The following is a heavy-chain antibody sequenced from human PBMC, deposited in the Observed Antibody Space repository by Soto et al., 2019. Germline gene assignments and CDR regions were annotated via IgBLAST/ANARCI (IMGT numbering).Heavy chain of an antibody. CDR1: GGSFSGYY. CDR2: INHSGST. D-gene: IGHD3-3*01. V-gene: IGHV4-34*01. CDR3: ARGRREPLYDFWSGYYWSYFDY. Sequence: PSETLSLTCAVYGGSFSGYYWSWIRQPPGKGLEWIGEINHSGSTNYNPSLKSRVTISVDTSKNQFSLKLSSVTAADTAVYYCARGRREPLYDFWSGYYWSYFDYWGQGTLVTVSS. J-gene: IGHJ4*02.